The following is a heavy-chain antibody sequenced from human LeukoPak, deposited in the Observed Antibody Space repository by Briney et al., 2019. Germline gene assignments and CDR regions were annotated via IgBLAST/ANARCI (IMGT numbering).Heavy chain of an antibody. J-gene: IGHJ6*02. V-gene: IGHV1-8*01. CDR2: MNPNSGNT. Sequence: GASVKVSCKASGYTFTSYDINWVRQATGQGLEWMGWMNPNSGNTGYAQKFQGRVTMTRDTSTSTVYMELSSLRSEDTAVYYCAGEGLHEYYYYYGMDVWGQGTTVTVSS. CDR3: AGEGLHEYYYYYGMDV. CDR1: GYTFTSYD. D-gene: IGHD5-12*01.